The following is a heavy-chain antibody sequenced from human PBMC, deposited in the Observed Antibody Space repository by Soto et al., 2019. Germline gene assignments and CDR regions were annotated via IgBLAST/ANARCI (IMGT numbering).Heavy chain of an antibody. J-gene: IGHJ6*02. D-gene: IGHD3-22*01. Sequence: ASVKVSCKASGYTFTSYGISWVRQAPGQGLEWMGWISAYNGNTNYAQKLQGRVTMTTDTSTSTAYMELRSLRSDDTAVYYCARDQVAGVGYYCAFGEESRYYYYGMDVWGQGTTVTVSS. CDR3: ARDQVAGVGYYCAFGEESRYYYYGMDV. V-gene: IGHV1-18*01. CDR1: GYTFTSYG. CDR2: ISAYNGNT.